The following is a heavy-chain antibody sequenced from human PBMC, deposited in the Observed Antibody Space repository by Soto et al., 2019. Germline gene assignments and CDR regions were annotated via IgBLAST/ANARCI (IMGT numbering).Heavy chain of an antibody. V-gene: IGHV3-30-3*01. CDR2: ISYDGSNK. J-gene: IGHJ4*02. D-gene: IGHD3-22*01. Sequence: GGSLRLSCAASGFTFSSYAMHWVRQAPGKGLEWVAVISYDGSNKYYADSVKGRFTISRDNSKNTLYLQMNSLRAEDTAVYYCASPDYYYDSSGSDPRPFDYWGQGTLVTVSS. CDR1: GFTFSSYA. CDR3: ASPDYYYDSSGSDPRPFDY.